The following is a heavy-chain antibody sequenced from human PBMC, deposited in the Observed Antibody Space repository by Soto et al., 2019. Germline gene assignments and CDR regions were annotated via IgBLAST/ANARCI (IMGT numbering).Heavy chain of an antibody. D-gene: IGHD2-2*01. CDR1: GGTFSSYA. V-gene: IGHV1-69*06. J-gene: IGHJ5*02. CDR3: ARSRPLEYCSSTSCYLNWFDP. Sequence: SVKVSCKASGGTFSSYAISWVRQAPGQGLEWMGGIIPIFGTANYAQKFQGRVTITADKSTSTAYMELSSLRSEDTAVYYCARSRPLEYCSSTSCYLNWFDPWGQGTLVTVSS. CDR2: IIPIFGTA.